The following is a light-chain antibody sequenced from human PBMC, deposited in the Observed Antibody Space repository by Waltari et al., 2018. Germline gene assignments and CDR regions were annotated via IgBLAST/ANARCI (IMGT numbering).Light chain of an antibody. CDR2: KAN. Sequence: QTVVTQEPSLSVSPGGTVTLTCALSSGPLSSISYASGYQQTPGQTPRPLGYKANMLASGFPDRFSCSVLGNKAFLIITGAQAEDESTYYCLLYMGSGIWVFGGGTKLTVL. J-gene: IGLJ3*02. CDR3: LLYMGSGIWV. V-gene: IGLV8-61*01. CDR1: SGPLSSISY.